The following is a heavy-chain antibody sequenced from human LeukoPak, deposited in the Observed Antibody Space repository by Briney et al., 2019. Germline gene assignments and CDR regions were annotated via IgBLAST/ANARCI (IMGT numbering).Heavy chain of an antibody. Sequence: GGSLRLSCAASGFTFSSYAMSWVRQAPGKGLEWVSAISGSGGSTYYADSVKGRFTISRDNAKNTLYLQMNSLRAEDTAVYYCARAPDGYDFWRDDAFDIWGQGTMVTVSS. D-gene: IGHD3-3*01. CDR3: ARAPDGYDFWRDDAFDI. J-gene: IGHJ3*02. CDR1: GFTFSSYA. V-gene: IGHV3-23*01. CDR2: ISGSGGST.